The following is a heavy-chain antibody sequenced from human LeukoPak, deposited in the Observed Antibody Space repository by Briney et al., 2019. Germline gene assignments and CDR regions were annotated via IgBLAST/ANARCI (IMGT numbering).Heavy chain of an antibody. Sequence: RASVKVSCKASGGTFSSYAISWVRQAPGQGLEWMGGIIPIFGTANYAQKFQGRVTITADESTSTAYMELSSLRSEDTAVYYCARDREDSSGYYSIRLFYWGQGTLVTVSS. V-gene: IGHV1-69*13. J-gene: IGHJ4*02. CDR3: ARDREDSSGYYSIRLFY. CDR1: GGTFSSYA. D-gene: IGHD3-22*01. CDR2: IIPIFGTA.